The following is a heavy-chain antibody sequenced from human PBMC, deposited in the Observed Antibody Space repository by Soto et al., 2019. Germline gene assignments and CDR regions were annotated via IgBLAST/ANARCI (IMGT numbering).Heavy chain of an antibody. V-gene: IGHV1-3*01. CDR1: GYTFTSYS. CDR3: AREGSPSSGWTGDY. Sequence: GASVKVSCKASGYTFTSYSMHWVRPAPGQRLEWMGWINAGNGNTKYSQKLQGRVTITTDTSTSTAYMEVRSLRSDDTAVYYCAREGSPSSGWTGDYWGQGTLVTVSS. J-gene: IGHJ4*02. CDR2: INAGNGNT. D-gene: IGHD6-19*01.